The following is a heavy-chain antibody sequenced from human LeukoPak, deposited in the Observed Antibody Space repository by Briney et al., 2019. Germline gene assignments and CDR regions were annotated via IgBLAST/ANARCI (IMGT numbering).Heavy chain of an antibody. CDR3: AIDLGRYDSNQGPLDAFDI. D-gene: IGHD3-22*01. Sequence: PGGSLRLSCAASGXTFSTYVMTWVRQPPGKGLEWVSAIGGGDTTYYADSVKGRFTISRDNSKNTLYLQMNSLRAEDTAVYYCAIDLGRYDSNQGPLDAFDIWGQGTMVTVSS. J-gene: IGHJ3*02. CDR1: GXTFSTYV. CDR2: IGGGDTT. V-gene: IGHV3-23*01.